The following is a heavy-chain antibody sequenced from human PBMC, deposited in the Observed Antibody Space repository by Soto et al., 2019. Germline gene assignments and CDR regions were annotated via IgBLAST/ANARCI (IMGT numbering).Heavy chain of an antibody. CDR1: GYTITSYG. Sequence: GASVKVSCKASGYTITSYGISWVRQAPGQGLEWMGWISAYSGNTNYAQKLQGRVTMTTDTSTSTAYMDLRSLRSDDTAVYYCARKNDYGDFDYWGQGTLVTVSS. CDR3: ARKNDYGDFDY. V-gene: IGHV1-18*01. J-gene: IGHJ4*02. D-gene: IGHD4-17*01. CDR2: ISAYSGNT.